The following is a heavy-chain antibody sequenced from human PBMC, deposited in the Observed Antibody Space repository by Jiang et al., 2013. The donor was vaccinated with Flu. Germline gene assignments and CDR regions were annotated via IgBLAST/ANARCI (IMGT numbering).Heavy chain of an antibody. Sequence: TFSDYYMSWIRQAPGKGLEWVSYISSSSSYTNYADSVKGRFTISRDNAKNSLYLQMNSLRAEDTAVYYCARVTYGSGSYFDYWGQGTLVTVSS. J-gene: IGHJ4*02. D-gene: IGHD3-10*01. CDR3: ARVTYGSGSYFDY. CDR1: TFSDYY. CDR2: ISSSSSYT. V-gene: IGHV3-11*05.